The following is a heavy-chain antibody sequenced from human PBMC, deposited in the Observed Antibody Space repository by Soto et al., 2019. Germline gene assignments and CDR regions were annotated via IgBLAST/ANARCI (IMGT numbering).Heavy chain of an antibody. D-gene: IGHD3-10*01. Sequence: EVQLVESGGGLVQPGGSLRLSCAASGFTFSNAWMNWVRQAPGKGLEWVGRIKSKTDGGTTDYAAPVKGRFTISRDDSKNTLYLQMNSLKTEDTAVYYCTTGYYYGSGSYYNGWYFDLWGRGTLVTVSS. J-gene: IGHJ2*01. CDR3: TTGYYYGSGSYYNGWYFDL. CDR2: IKSKTDGGTT. CDR1: GFTFSNAW. V-gene: IGHV3-15*07.